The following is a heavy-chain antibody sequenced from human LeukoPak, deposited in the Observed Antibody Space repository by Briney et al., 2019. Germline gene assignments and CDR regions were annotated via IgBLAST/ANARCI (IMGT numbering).Heavy chain of an antibody. J-gene: IGHJ4*02. CDR3: ASQVAGYYESSGYYNFDY. Sequence: SETLSLTCTVSGGSISSSSYYWGWIRQPPGKGLEWIGSIYYSGSTYYNPSLKSRVTISVDTSKNQFSLKLSSVTAADTAVYYCASQVAGYYESSGYYNFDYWGQGTLVTVSS. CDR2: IYYSGST. V-gene: IGHV4-39*01. D-gene: IGHD3-22*01. CDR1: GGSISSSSYY.